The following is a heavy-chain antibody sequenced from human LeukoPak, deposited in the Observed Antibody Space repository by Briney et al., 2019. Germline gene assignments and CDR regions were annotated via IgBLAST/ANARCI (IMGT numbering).Heavy chain of an antibody. Sequence: ASVKVSCKASGYTFTGYYMHWVRQAPGQGLEWMGWINPNSGGTNYAQKFQGRVTMTRDTSISTAYMELSRLRSDDTAVYYCARRAYYDILAIDYWGQGTLVTVSS. CDR2: INPNSGGT. CDR1: GYTFTGYY. J-gene: IGHJ4*02. V-gene: IGHV1-2*02. CDR3: ARRAYYDILAIDY. D-gene: IGHD3-9*01.